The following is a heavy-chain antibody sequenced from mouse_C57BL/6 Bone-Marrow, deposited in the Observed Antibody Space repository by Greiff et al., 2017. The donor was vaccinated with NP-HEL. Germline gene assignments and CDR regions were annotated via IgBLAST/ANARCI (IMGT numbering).Heavy chain of an antibody. Sequence: EVMLVESGGDLVKPGGSLKLSCAASGFTFSSYGMSWVRQTPDKRLEWVATISSGGSYTYYPDSVKGRFTISRDNAKNTLYLQMSSLKSEDTAMYYCARRYGNYEGFAYWGQGTLVTVSA. D-gene: IGHD2-1*01. J-gene: IGHJ3*01. CDR3: ARRYGNYEGFAY. V-gene: IGHV5-6*02. CDR1: GFTFSSYG. CDR2: ISSGGSYT.